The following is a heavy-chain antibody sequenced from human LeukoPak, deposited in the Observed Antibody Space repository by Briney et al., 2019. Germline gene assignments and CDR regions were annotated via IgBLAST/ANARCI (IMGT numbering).Heavy chain of an antibody. Sequence: PSETLSLTCTVSGGSISSHYWSWIRQPPGKGLEWIGYIPYSGSTNYNPSLKSRVNISVDTSRNQFSLKLSSVTAADTAVYYCARDDYGDYFDYWGQGTLVTVSS. CDR1: GGSISSHY. CDR2: IPYSGST. CDR3: ARDDYGDYFDY. V-gene: IGHV4-59*08. J-gene: IGHJ4*02. D-gene: IGHD4-17*01.